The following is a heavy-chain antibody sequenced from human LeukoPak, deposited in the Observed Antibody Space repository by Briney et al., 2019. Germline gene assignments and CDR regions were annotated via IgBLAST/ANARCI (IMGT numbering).Heavy chain of an antibody. D-gene: IGHD1-26*01. CDR2: ISGSGAST. J-gene: IGHJ4*02. Sequence: GGSLRLSCAASGFTFSSFAMTWVRQAPGKGLEWVSAISGSGASTYYADSVKGRLTISRDNSKNTLYLQMNSLRAEDTAVYYCAKGRGSPYYFEYWGQGTLVTVSS. CDR1: GFTFSSFA. V-gene: IGHV3-23*01. CDR3: AKGRGSPYYFEY.